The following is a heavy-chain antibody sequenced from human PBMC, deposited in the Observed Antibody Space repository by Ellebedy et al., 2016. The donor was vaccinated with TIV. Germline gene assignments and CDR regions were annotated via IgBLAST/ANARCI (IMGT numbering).Heavy chain of an antibody. V-gene: IGHV3-30*03. CDR1: GFTFSSYG. D-gene: IGHD6-19*01. J-gene: IGHJ4*02. CDR3: ARDNSGWQVD. Sequence: PGGSLRLSCAASGFTFSSYGMHWVRQAPGKGLEWVAVICYDGSIKYYVDSVKGRFTIPRDNSKNTLYLQINSLRAEDTAVYYCARDNSGWQVDWGQGTLVTVSS. CDR2: ICYDGSIK.